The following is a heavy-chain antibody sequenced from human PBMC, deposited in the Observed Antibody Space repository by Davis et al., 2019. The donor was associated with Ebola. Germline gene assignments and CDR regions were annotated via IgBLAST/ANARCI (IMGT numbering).Heavy chain of an antibody. V-gene: IGHV3-9*01. J-gene: IGHJ3*02. CDR1: GFTFSSYG. Sequence: SLKISCAASGFTFSSYGMHWVRQAPGKGLEWVSGISWNSGSIGYADSVKGRFTISRDNAKNSLYLQMNSLRAEDTAVYYCAKDSGNYFSFAAFDIWGQGTMVTVSS. CDR2: ISWNSGSI. CDR3: AKDSGNYFSFAAFDI. D-gene: IGHD1-26*01.